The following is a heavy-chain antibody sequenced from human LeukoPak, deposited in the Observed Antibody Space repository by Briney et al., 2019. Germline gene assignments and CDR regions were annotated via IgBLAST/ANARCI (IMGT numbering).Heavy chain of an antibody. D-gene: IGHD6-13*01. CDR1: GFTFSSYA. J-gene: IGHJ4*02. V-gene: IGHV3-23*01. Sequence: PGGSLRLSCAASGFTFSSYAMSWVRRAPGKGLEWVSAISGSGGSTYYADSVKGRFTISRDNSKNTLYVQMNSLRAEDTAVYYCAKGVAAAGTGDFDYWGQGTLVTVSS. CDR2: ISGSGGST. CDR3: AKGVAAAGTGDFDY.